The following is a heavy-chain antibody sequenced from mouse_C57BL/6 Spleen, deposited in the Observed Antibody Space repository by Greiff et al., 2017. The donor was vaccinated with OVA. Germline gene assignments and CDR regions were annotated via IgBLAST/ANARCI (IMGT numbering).Heavy chain of an antibody. CDR2: INPSNGGT. CDR3: ARSSYYGSSYRYAMDY. D-gene: IGHD1-1*01. Sequence: QVQLQQPGTELVKPGASVKLSCKASGYTFTSYWMHWVKQRPGQGLEWIGNINPSNGGTNYNEKFKSKATLTVDKSSSTAYMQRSSLTSEDSAVYYGARSSYYGSSYRYAMDYWGQGTSVTVSS. CDR1: GYTFTSYW. J-gene: IGHJ4*01. V-gene: IGHV1-53*01.